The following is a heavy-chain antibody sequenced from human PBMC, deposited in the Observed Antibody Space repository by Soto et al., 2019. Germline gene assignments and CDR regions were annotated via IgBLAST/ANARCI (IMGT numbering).Heavy chain of an antibody. CDR3: ARIFDFWSGYSFSY. J-gene: IGHJ4*02. Sequence: SGPTLVNPTQTLTLTCTFSGFSLSTSGVAVGWIRQAPRKAPEWLAFIFWDDDKRYSPSLENRLTITKDTSKNQVVLTMTNMDPVDTATYYCARIFDFWSGYSFSYWGRGTLV. V-gene: IGHV2-5*02. CDR2: IFWDDDK. CDR1: GFSLSTSGVA. D-gene: IGHD3-3*01.